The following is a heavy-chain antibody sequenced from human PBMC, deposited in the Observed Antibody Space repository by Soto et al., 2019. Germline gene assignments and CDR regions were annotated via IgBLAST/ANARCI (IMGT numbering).Heavy chain of an antibody. CDR1: GFTFSSYG. J-gene: IGHJ4*02. CDR2: IWYDGSNK. V-gene: IGHV3-33*01. Sequence: GSLRLSCAASGFTFSSYGMHWVRQAPGKGLEWVAVIWYDGSNKYYADSVKGRFTISRDNSKNTLYLQMNSLRAEDTAVYYCARDSGRSYYDSSGYYIWGQGTLVTVSS. D-gene: IGHD3-22*01. CDR3: ARDSGRSYYDSSGYYI.